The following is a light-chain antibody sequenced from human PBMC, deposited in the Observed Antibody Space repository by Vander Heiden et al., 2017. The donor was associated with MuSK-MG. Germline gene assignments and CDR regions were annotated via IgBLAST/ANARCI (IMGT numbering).Light chain of an antibody. V-gene: IGKV3-15*01. CDR1: QSVSSN. J-gene: IGKJ5*01. CDR2: GAS. Sequence: EIVMTHSPATLSVSPGERATLSCRASQSVSSNLAWYQQKPGQAPRLLIYGASTRGTGIPARFSGSGYGTEFTLTISSRQSEDFAVYYCQQHNNWPPITFGQGTPMEIK. CDR3: QQHNNWPPIT.